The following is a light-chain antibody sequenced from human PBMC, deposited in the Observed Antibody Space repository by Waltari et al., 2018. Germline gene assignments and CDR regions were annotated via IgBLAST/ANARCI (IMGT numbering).Light chain of an antibody. Sequence: EIVLTQSPGTLSLSPGERATLSCRASQSIGIYLAWYQQTPGQAPRLLMYHASSRATGIPDRFSGSGSGTDFSLTISRLDPEDFAVYYCQKYESLPATFGQGTKVEIK. CDR3: QKYESLPAT. CDR1: QSIGIY. J-gene: IGKJ1*01. V-gene: IGKV3-20*01. CDR2: HAS.